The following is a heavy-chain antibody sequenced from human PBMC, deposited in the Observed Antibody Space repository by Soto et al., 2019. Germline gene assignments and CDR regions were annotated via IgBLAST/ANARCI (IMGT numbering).Heavy chain of an antibody. V-gene: IGHV5-51*01. CDR1: GYSFTNHW. Sequence: GESLKISCQGSGYSFTNHWIGWVRQMPGKGLEWVGIIYVGASSTRYSPSFQGQVTISADKSISTAYLQWSSLKVSDTAIYYCASGSGSPNYYYPMDVWGQGTTVTVSS. D-gene: IGHD3-10*01. J-gene: IGHJ6*02. CDR2: IYVGASST. CDR3: ASGSGSPNYYYPMDV.